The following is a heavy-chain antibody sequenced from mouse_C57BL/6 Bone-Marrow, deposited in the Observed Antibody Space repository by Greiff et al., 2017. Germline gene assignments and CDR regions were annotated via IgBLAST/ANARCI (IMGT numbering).Heavy chain of an antibody. V-gene: IGHV1-61*01. CDR1: GYTFTSYW. J-gene: IGHJ3*01. CDR3: SRGGKKHPWFAY. Sequence: QVQLQQPGAELVRPGSSVKLSCKASGYTFTSYWMDWVKQRPGQGLEWIGNIYPSDSETHYNQKFKDKATLTVDKSSSTAYMQLSSLTSEDSAVYYCSRGGKKHPWFAYWGKGTLVTVSA. CDR2: IYPSDSET.